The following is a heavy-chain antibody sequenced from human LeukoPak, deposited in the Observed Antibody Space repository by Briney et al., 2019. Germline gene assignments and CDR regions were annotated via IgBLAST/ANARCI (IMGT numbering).Heavy chain of an antibody. V-gene: IGHV3-23*01. D-gene: IGHD3-9*01. CDR2: IVGSGGST. CDR3: AKGPRDDILIGYFPVDY. J-gene: IGHJ4*02. Sequence: GGSLSLSCAASGFTFSSYGMSWVRQAPGKGLEWVSGIVGSGGSTYYADSVEGQLTISRDNSKNTLYLQMNSLRAEDTAVYYCAKGPRDDILIGYFPVDYWGQGTLVTVSS. CDR1: GFTFSSYG.